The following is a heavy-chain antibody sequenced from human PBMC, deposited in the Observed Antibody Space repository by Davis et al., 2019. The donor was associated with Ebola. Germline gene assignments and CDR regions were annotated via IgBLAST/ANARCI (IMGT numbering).Heavy chain of an antibody. CDR2: IYYTGST. Sequence: MPSETLSLTCTVSGDSISKYYWSWLRQPPGKGLEWIGYIYYTGSTNYNPSLKSRVTISIDTSKNQFSLHLNSVTPEDTAVYYCARHQNVWYYFDYWGQGTLVTVSS. J-gene: IGHJ4*02. D-gene: IGHD2-8*02. V-gene: IGHV4-59*08. CDR1: GDSISKYY. CDR3: ARHQNVWYYFDY.